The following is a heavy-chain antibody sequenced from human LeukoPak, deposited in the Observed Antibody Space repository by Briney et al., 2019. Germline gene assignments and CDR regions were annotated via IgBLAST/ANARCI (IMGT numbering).Heavy chain of an antibody. CDR3: ARGSLITFGGVIVTIHAFDI. D-gene: IGHD3-16*02. V-gene: IGHV4-59*01. CDR1: GGSISSYY. CDR2: IYYSGST. Sequence: SETLSLTCTVSGGSISSYYWSWIRQPPGKGLEWIGYIYYSGSTNYNPSLKSRVTISVDTSKNQFSLKLSSVTAADTAVYYCARGSLITFGGVIVTIHAFDIWGQGTMVTVSS. J-gene: IGHJ3*02.